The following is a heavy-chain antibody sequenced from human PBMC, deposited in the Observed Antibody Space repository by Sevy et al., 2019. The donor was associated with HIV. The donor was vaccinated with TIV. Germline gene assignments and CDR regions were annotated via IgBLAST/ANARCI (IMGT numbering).Heavy chain of an antibody. CDR2: INSDGNYR. J-gene: IGHJ3*02. V-gene: IGHV3-74*01. D-gene: IGHD1-26*01. CDR1: GFTFSTYW. Sequence: GGSLRLSCAASGFTFSTYWMHWVRQAPGKGLVWVSRINSDGNYRSYVESVEGRFTISRDNAPNTLFLQMSSLRVEDTAVYYCARESRGSLEGFDIWGQGTMVTVSS. CDR3: ARESRGSLEGFDI.